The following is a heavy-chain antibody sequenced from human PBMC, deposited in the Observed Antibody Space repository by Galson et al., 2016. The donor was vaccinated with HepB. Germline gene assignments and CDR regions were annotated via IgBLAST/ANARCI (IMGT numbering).Heavy chain of an antibody. D-gene: IGHD2-15*01. Sequence: SLRLSCAASGFTFSSYGMHWVRQAPGKGLEWVAVISYDGSNKYYADSVRGRFTVSRDNSKNTLHLQMDSLRAEDTGVYYCARDILPLIVPAAGFDSWGQGTLVTVLS. CDR3: ARDILPLIVPAAGFDS. CDR2: ISYDGSNK. J-gene: IGHJ4*02. CDR1: GFTFSSYG. V-gene: IGHV3-30*03.